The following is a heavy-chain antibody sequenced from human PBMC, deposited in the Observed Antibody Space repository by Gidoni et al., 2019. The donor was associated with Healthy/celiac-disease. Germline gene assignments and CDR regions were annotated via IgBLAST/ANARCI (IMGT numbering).Heavy chain of an antibody. V-gene: IGHV3-30*02. Sequence: QVQLVESGGGVVQPGRSLRLSCAASGFTFSSYGIHWVRQAPGKGLEWVAFIRYDGSNKYYADSVKGRFTISRDNSKNTLYLQMNSLRAEDTAVYYCAKGTSSGWYFDYWGQGTLVAVSS. D-gene: IGHD6-19*01. CDR2: IRYDGSNK. J-gene: IGHJ4*02. CDR3: AKGTSSGWYFDY. CDR1: GFTFSSYG.